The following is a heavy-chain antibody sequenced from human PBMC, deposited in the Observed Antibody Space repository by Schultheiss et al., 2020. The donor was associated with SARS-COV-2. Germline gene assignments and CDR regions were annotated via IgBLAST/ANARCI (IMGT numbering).Heavy chain of an antibody. Sequence: SETLSLTCTVSGGSISSSSYYRGWIRQPAGKGLEWIGRIYTSGSTNYNPSLKSRVTISVDTSKNQFSLKLSSVTAADTAVYYCARGTGDPVHFDYWGQGTLVTVSS. CDR3: ARGTGDPVHFDY. CDR2: IYTSGST. D-gene: IGHD7-27*01. V-gene: IGHV4-61*02. J-gene: IGHJ4*02. CDR1: GGSISSSSYY.